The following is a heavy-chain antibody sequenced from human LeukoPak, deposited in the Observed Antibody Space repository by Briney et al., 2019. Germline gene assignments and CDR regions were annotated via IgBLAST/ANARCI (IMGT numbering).Heavy chain of an antibody. V-gene: IGHV3-30*02. CDR1: GFTFSSYG. D-gene: IGHD5-12*01. J-gene: IGHJ4*02. CDR2: IRYDGSNK. CDR3: AKVIGWLRFHYFDH. Sequence: AGGSLRLSCAASGFTFSSYGMHWVRQAPGKGLEWVAFIRYDGSNKYYADSVKGRFTISRDNSKNTLYLQINSLRAEDTAVYYCAKVIGWLRFHYFDHWGQGTLVTVSS.